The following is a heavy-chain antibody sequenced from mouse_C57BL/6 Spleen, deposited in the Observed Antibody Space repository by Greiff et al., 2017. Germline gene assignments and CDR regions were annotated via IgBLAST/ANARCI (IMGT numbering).Heavy chain of an antibody. CDR3: ARDSAGSSPCDY. CDR1: GYSITSGYY. V-gene: IGHV3-6*01. CDR2: ISYDGSN. Sequence: DVQLQASGPGLVKPSQSLSLTCSVTGYSITSGYYWNWIRQFPGNKLEWMGYISYDGSNNSNPSLKNRISITRDTSKNQFFLRLNSVTTEDTATYYCARDSAGSSPCDYWGQGTTLTVAS. J-gene: IGHJ2*01. D-gene: IGHD1-1*01.